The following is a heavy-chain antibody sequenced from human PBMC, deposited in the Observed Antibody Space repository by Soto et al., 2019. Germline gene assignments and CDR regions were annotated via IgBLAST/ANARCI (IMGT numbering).Heavy chain of an antibody. V-gene: IGHV3-53*01. CDR3: ARHITMDPLLVY. Sequence: EVQLVESGGGLIQPGGSLRLSCAASGFTVSSNYMSWVRQAPGKGLEWVSVIYSGGSTYYADSVKGRFTISRDNSKNTLYLQMSIVRPEDRAVYYCARHITMDPLLVYWGQGTLGTVSS. J-gene: IGHJ4*02. D-gene: IGHD3-10*01. CDR2: IYSGGST. CDR1: GFTVSSNY.